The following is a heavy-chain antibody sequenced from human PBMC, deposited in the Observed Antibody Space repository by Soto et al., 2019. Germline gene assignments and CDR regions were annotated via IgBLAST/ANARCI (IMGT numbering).Heavy chain of an antibody. J-gene: IGHJ4*02. CDR3: ATGGYFFDF. Sequence: PGRSLRLSCVASGFIFSNAWMNWVRQAPGKGLEWVGRIKSKTTGGTIDYAAPVQGRFTISRDDSKNMVYLQMNSLKSEDSAVYYCATGGYFFDFWGQGTLVTVSS. D-gene: IGHD3-16*01. CDR2: IKSKTTGGTI. V-gene: IGHV3-15*07. CDR1: GFIFSNAW.